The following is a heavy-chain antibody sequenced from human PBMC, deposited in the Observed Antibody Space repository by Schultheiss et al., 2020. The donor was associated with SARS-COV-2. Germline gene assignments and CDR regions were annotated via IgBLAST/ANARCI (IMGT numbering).Heavy chain of an antibody. CDR2: INCADNTK. D-gene: IGHD5-12*01. V-gene: IGHV3-48*03. CDR1: GFIFSNYE. J-gene: IGHJ2*01. Sequence: GGSLRLSCAASGFIFSNYEMNWVRQAPGKGPEWVSYINCADNTKWYADSVKGRFTISRDNARNSLYLQMNSLRAEDTAVYYCARDRTGNSGGHFDLWGRGTLVTVSS. CDR3: ARDRTGNSGGHFDL.